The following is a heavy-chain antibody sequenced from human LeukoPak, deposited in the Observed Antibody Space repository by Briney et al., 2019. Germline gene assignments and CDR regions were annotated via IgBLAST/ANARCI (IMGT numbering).Heavy chain of an antibody. CDR2: IIPIFGTA. CDR1: GGTFSSYA. J-gene: IGHJ6*03. Sequence: RASVKVSCKASGGTFSSYAISWVRQAPGQGLEWMGGIIPIFGTANYAQKFQGRVTITTDESTSTACMELSSLRSEDTAVYYCARDREPAAEENYYYMDVWGKGTTVTVSS. D-gene: IGHD6-13*01. CDR3: ARDREPAAEENYYYMDV. V-gene: IGHV1-69*05.